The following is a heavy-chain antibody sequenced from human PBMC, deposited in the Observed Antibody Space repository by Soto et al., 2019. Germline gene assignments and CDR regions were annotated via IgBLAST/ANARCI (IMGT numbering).Heavy chain of an antibody. CDR3: ARDRDYYDSSGYCDY. CDR1: GFTFSSYE. V-gene: IGHV3-48*03. Sequence: LRLSCAASGFTFSSYEMNWVRQAPGKGLEWVSYISSSGSTIYYADSVKGRFTISRDNAKNSLYLQMNSLRAEDTAVYYCARDRDYYDSSGYCDYWGQGTLVTVSS. J-gene: IGHJ4*02. CDR2: ISSSGSTI. D-gene: IGHD3-22*01.